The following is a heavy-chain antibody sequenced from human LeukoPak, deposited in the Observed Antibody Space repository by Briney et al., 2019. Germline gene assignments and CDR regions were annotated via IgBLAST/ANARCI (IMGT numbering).Heavy chain of an antibody. J-gene: IGHJ2*01. CDR3: ARGLRGGDRQIRFWDFDL. Sequence: PSETLSLTCTVSGGSISSGGFYWSWIRQRPGKGLEWIGYIYYSGSTYYSPSLRSRVTILVDTSKNQFSLKLSSVTAADTAVYYCARGLRGGDRQIRFWDFDLWGRGTLVTVSS. CDR1: GGSISSGGFY. D-gene: IGHD2-21*02. V-gene: IGHV4-31*03. CDR2: IYYSGST.